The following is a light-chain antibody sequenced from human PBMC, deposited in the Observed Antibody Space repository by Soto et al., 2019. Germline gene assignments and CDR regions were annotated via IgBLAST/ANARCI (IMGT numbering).Light chain of an antibody. CDR3: GAWDNNLIVMV. J-gene: IGLJ3*02. CDR2: DND. Sequence: QSVLTQPPSVSAAPGQKVTISCSGSYSNVGYIYVSWYQQVPGAGPKLLIYDNDKRPSGIPDRFSGSKSGTSATLAITGLPTGDEADYYCGAWDNNLIVMVLGGGTKLTVL. CDR1: YSNVGYIY. V-gene: IGLV1-51*01.